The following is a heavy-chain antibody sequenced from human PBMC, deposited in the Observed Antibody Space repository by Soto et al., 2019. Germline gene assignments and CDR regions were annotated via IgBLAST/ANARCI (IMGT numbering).Heavy chain of an antibody. CDR1: GGTFSSYA. D-gene: IGHD3-22*01. Sequence: SVKVSCKASGGTFSSYAISWVRQAPGQGLEWMGGIIPIFGTANYARKFQGRVTITADKSTSTAYMELSSLRSEDTAVYYCARSLSSGYYHDAFDIWGQGTMVTVSS. CDR2: IIPIFGTA. J-gene: IGHJ3*02. CDR3: ARSLSSGYYHDAFDI. V-gene: IGHV1-69*06.